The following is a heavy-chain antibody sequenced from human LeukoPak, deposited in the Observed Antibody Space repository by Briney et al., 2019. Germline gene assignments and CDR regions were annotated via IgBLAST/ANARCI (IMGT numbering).Heavy chain of an antibody. D-gene: IGHD2-21*02. CDR2: IYSGGST. V-gene: IGHV3-53*01. CDR3: AKDSIVVVTATRYFDY. J-gene: IGHJ4*02. Sequence: GGSLRLSCAASGFTVSRNYMSWVRQAPGKGLEWVSIIYSGGSTFYADSVKGRFTISRDNSKNTLYLQMNSLRAEDTAVYYCAKDSIVVVTATRYFDYWGQGTLVTVSS. CDR1: GFTVSRNY.